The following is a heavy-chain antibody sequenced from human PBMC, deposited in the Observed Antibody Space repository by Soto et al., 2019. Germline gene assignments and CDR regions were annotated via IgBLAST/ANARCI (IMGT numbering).Heavy chain of an antibody. CDR2: ISGSGGIT. D-gene: IGHD1-26*01. Sequence: GGSLRLSCASSVFTFSSYAMSWVRQAPGKGLEWVSGISGSGGITYYADSVQGRFTISRDNSRGTLYLQMNNVRAEDTAVYYCARANHYYYFEYWGQGALVTVSS. CDR3: ARANHYYYFEY. V-gene: IGHV3-23*01. CDR1: VFTFSSYA. J-gene: IGHJ4*02.